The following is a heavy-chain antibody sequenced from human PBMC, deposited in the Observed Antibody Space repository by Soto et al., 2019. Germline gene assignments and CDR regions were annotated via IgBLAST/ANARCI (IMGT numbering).Heavy chain of an antibody. CDR1: GFTFSSYS. Sequence: GGSLRLSCAASGFTFSSYSMNWVRQAPGKGLEWVSSISSSSSYIYYADSVKGRFTISRDNAKNSLYLQMNSLRAEDTAVYYCARANYGSGSYYKAAFGDYWGQGTLVTVSS. CDR3: ARANYGSGSYYKAAFGDY. D-gene: IGHD3-10*01. CDR2: ISSSSSYI. V-gene: IGHV3-21*01. J-gene: IGHJ4*02.